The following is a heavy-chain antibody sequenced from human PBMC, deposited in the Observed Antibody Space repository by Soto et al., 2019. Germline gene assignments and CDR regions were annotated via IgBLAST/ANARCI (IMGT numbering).Heavy chain of an antibody. CDR2: IYYSGST. V-gene: IGHV4-39*01. D-gene: IGHD6-6*01. J-gene: IGHJ5*02. CDR1: GGSISSSSYY. CDR3: ARRPRGVTYSSSNWFDP. Sequence: PSETLSLTCTVSGGSISSSSYYWGWIRQPPGKGLEWIGSIYYSGSTYYNPSLKSRVTISVDTSKNQFSLKLSSVTAADTAVYYCARRPRGVTYSSSNWFDPWGQGTLVTAPQ.